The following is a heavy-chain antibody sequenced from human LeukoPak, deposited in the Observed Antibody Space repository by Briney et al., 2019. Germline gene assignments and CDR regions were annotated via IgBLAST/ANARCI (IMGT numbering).Heavy chain of an antibody. Sequence: SETLSLTCTVSGDSISSYYWSWIRQPPGKGLEWIGYIYYSGSTNYNPSLKSRVTISVDTSKNQFSLRLSSVTAADTAVYYCARLSSSWPYSLDYWGQEPWSPSPQ. D-gene: IGHD6-13*01. J-gene: IGHJ4*01. CDR1: GDSISSYY. V-gene: IGHV4-59*01. CDR2: IYYSGST. CDR3: ARLSSSWPYSLDY.